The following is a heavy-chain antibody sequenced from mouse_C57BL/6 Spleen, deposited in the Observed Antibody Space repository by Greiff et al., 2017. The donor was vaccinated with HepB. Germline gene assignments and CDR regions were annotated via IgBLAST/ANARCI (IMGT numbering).Heavy chain of an antibody. CDR1: GYAFSSSW. V-gene: IGHV1-82*01. CDR3: ASPPAGSSYDYFDY. D-gene: IGHD1-1*01. CDR2: IYPGDGDT. J-gene: IGHJ2*01. Sequence: VQLQQSGPELVKPGASVKISCKASGYAFSSSWMNWVKQRPGKGLEWIGRIYPGDGDTNYNGKFKGKATLTADKSSSTAYMQLSSLTSEDSAVYFCASPPAGSSYDYFDYWGQGTTLTVSS.